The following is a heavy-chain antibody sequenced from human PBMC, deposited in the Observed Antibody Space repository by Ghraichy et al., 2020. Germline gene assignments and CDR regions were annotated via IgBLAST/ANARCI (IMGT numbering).Heavy chain of an antibody. CDR2: ISGTTSYT. CDR1: GFTFSDYG. J-gene: IGHJ4*02. V-gene: IGHV3-21*01. CDR3: ARGVIDF. Sequence: GESLNISCAASGFTFSDYGMTWVRQAPGKGLEWVSSISGTTSYTHYADSVKGRFTISRDNAKSSLSLQMNSLSAEDTAVYYCARGVIDFWGQRTLVTVSS.